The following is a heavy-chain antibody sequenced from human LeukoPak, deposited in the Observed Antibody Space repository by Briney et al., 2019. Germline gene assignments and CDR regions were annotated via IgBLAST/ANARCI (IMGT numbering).Heavy chain of an antibody. J-gene: IGHJ5*02. CDR2: ISSSSRAT. Sequence: GGSLRLSCTASGFTFSNYNMTWVRQAPGKGLEWVSYISSSSRATYYADSVKGRFTISRDNAKNSLYLQMNSLTDEDTAVYYCAAYSNYAYSFDPWGQGTLVTVSS. D-gene: IGHD4-11*01. V-gene: IGHV3-48*02. CDR3: AAYSNYAYSFDP. CDR1: GFTFSNYN.